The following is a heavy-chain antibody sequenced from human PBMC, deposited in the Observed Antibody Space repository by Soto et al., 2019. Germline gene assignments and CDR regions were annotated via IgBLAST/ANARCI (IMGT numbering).Heavy chain of an antibody. J-gene: IGHJ4*02. CDR2: ISGSGGGT. Sequence: GGSLRVSCAASGFTFSSYAMSWVGQAPGKGLEWVSAISGSGGGTYYADSVKGRFTISRDNSKNTLYLQMNSLRAEDTAVYYCAKDWGLTMIGVWDYWGQGTLVTVSS. D-gene: IGHD3-22*01. CDR1: GFTFSSYA. V-gene: IGHV3-23*01. CDR3: AKDWGLTMIGVWDY.